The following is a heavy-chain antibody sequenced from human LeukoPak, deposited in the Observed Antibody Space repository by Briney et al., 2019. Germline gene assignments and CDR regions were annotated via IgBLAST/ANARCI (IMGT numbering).Heavy chain of an antibody. CDR3: ARDGVVPGYSSGFDY. CDR2: IYSTGGT. Sequence: SETLSLTCTVSGGSISSIHYYWGWIRQSPGKGLEWIGMIYSTGGTHYNPSLKSRVIISVDMSKNQFSLKLSSVTAADTAVYYCARDGVVPGYSSGFDYWGQGSLVTVSS. V-gene: IGHV4-39*07. CDR1: GGSISSIHYY. J-gene: IGHJ4*02. D-gene: IGHD5-18*01.